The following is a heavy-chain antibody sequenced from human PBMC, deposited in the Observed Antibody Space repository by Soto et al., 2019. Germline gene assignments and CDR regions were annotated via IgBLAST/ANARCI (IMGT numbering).Heavy chain of an antibody. Sequence: PGGSLRLSCAASGFTFSSYAMSWVRQAPGKGLEWVSAISGSGGSTYYADPSHGRFTISRDNSKNTLYPQMNSLRAEDTDVYYCANYYYDSSGYSADYYYYGMDVWGQGTTVTVSS. V-gene: IGHV3-23*01. CDR1: GFTFSSYA. CDR2: ISGSGGST. J-gene: IGHJ6*02. D-gene: IGHD3-22*01. CDR3: ANYYYDSSGYSADYYYYGMDV.